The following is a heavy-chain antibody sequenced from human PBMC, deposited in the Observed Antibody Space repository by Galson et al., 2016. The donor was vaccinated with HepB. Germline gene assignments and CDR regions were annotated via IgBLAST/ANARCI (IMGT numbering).Heavy chain of an antibody. J-gene: IGHJ3*02. CDR2: ITDSSSII. D-gene: IGHD4-17*01. CDR3: AREGHGDYDAAFDI. V-gene: IGHV3-48*02. CDR1: GFSFSSYS. Sequence: SLRLSCAASGFSFSSYSMNWVRPAPGKGLEWDSYITDSSSIIDHADSVKGRFTISSDNATNSLYLQMNSLRDEDTAVYYCAREGHGDYDAAFDIWDQGTMVTVSS.